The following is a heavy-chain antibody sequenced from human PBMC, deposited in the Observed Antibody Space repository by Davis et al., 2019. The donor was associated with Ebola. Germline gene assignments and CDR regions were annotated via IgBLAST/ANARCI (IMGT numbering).Heavy chain of an antibody. CDR3: ARDMDCISTGCYDTEYFHY. D-gene: IGHD2-2*01. V-gene: IGHV3-48*04. CDR1: GFTFSTYS. Sequence: GESLKISCAASGFTFSTYSMNWVRQAPGKGLEWLSYISSSNTISYADSVKGRFTVSRENAKNSLYLQMNSLRAEDTAIYYCARDMDCISTGCYDTEYFHYWGQGSLVTVSS. CDR2: ISSSNTI. J-gene: IGHJ1*01.